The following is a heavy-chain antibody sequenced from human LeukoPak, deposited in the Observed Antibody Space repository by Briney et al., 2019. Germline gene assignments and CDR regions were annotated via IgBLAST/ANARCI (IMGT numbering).Heavy chain of an antibody. CDR1: GFTFSSYD. D-gene: IGHD3-22*01. CDR3: ARSRHSYDSSGFPHY. J-gene: IGHJ4*02. CDR2: IGTAGDT. Sequence: GGSLRLSCAASGFTFSSYDMHWVRQATGKGLEWVSAIGTAGDTYYPGSVKGRFTISRENAKNSLYLQMNSLRAEDTALYYCARSRHSYDSSGFPHYWGQGTLVTVSS. V-gene: IGHV3-13*01.